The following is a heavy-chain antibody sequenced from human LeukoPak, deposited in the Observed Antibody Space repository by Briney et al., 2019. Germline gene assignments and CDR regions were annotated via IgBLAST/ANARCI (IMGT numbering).Heavy chain of an antibody. CDR3: AKNSDISVYYSEGFDY. Sequence: PGGSLRLSCAASGFTFSNFAMNWVRQAPGKGLEWVSAISGGGSATFYAASVKGRFTISRDNSKNTVFPQMNSLRAEDTAVYYCAKNSDISVYYSEGFDYWGQGTLATVSS. J-gene: IGHJ4*02. CDR2: ISGGGSAT. CDR1: GFTFSNFA. V-gene: IGHV3-23*01. D-gene: IGHD3-22*01.